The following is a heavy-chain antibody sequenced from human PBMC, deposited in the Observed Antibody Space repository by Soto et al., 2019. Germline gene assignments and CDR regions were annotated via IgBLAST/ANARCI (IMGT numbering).Heavy chain of an antibody. V-gene: IGHV3-23*01. Sequence: GGSLRLSCAASGFTFSSYAMSWVRQAPGKGLEWVSAISGSGGSTYYADSVKGRFTISRDNSKNTLYLQMNSLRAEDTAVYYCAKDISYQGRNYDILTGKVDYYYYGMDVWGQGTTVTVSS. D-gene: IGHD3-9*01. J-gene: IGHJ6*02. CDR3: AKDISYQGRNYDILTGKVDYYYYGMDV. CDR2: ISGSGGST. CDR1: GFTFSSYA.